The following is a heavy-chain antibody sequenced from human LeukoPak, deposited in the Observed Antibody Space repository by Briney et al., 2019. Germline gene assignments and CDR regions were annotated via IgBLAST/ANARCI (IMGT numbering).Heavy chain of an antibody. CDR3: TRDFDHGGGL. V-gene: IGHV3-48*03. J-gene: IGHJ4*02. CDR2: ISSGSTI. CDR1: GFTFSSYE. Sequence: GGSLRLSCAASGFTFSSYEMNWVRQAPGKGLEWVSYISSGSTIYDADSVKGRFTISRDNAKNSLYLQMNSLRAEDTAVYYCTRDFDHGGGLWGQGILVTVSS. D-gene: IGHD3-9*01.